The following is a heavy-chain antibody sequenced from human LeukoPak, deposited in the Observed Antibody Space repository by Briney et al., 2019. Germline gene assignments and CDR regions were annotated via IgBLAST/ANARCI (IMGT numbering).Heavy chain of an antibody. Sequence: KPGGSLRLSCAASGFSFKDAWMSWVRQAPGKGLEWVGRIQTKTDGGATAYAAPVKGRFTISRDDSKNTLCLQMNSLKTEDTAVYYCTTYRYDSGGYPVGAFDIWGQGTMVTVSS. V-gene: IGHV3-15*01. D-gene: IGHD3-22*01. CDR1: GFSFKDAW. J-gene: IGHJ3*02. CDR3: TTYRYDSGGYPVGAFDI. CDR2: IQTKTDGGAT.